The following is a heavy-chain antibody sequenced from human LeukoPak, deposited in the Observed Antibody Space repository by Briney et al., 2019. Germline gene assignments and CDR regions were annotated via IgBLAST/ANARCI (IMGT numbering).Heavy chain of an antibody. CDR2: ISPSGGTT. CDR3: ARVGSANYYD. J-gene: IGHJ4*02. Sequence: GGSLRLSCAASGFTFSSYAMSWVRQAPGKGLEWVSSISPSGGTTYCVDSVKGRFTISRDNFKNTVYLQMNSLRAEDTAVYYCARVGSANYYDWGQGTLVTVSS. CDR1: GFTFSSYA. D-gene: IGHD3-10*01. V-gene: IGHV3-23*01.